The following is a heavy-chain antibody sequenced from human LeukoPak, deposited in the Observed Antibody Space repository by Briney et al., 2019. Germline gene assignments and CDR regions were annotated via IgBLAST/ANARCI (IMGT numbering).Heavy chain of an antibody. Sequence: GASVKVSCKASGYTFTSYDINWVRQAPGQGLEWMGGIIPIFGTANYAQKFQGRVTITADESTSTAYMELSSLRSEDTAVYYCARGGSRYFDWGGFDYWGQGTLVTVSS. CDR1: GYTFTSYD. CDR2: IIPIFGTA. D-gene: IGHD3-9*01. J-gene: IGHJ4*02. CDR3: ARGGSRYFDWGGFDY. V-gene: IGHV1-69*13.